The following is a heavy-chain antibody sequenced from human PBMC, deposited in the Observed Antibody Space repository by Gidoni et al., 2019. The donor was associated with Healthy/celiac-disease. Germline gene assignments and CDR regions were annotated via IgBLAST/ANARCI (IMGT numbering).Heavy chain of an antibody. CDR3: ATGEVLRFLEWLLYFDN. V-gene: IGHV3-23*01. Sequence: EVQLWESGGGLVQPGGSLRRACAAAGGTFRRYAMSWVRQAPGKGLEVVSAISGIGGSTYYADSVKGRFTISSDNSKNTLYLQMNSLSAEDPAVYYCATGEVLRFLEWLLYFDNWGQGTLVTVSS. CDR2: ISGIGGST. D-gene: IGHD3-3*01. CDR1: GGTFRRYA. J-gene: IGHJ4*02.